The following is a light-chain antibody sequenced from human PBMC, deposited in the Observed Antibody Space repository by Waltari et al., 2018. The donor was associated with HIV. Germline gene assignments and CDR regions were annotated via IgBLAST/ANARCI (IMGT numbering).Light chain of an antibody. CDR1: QSLVYSDGNTY. CDR3: MQGTHWPPYT. CDR2: TVS. V-gene: IGKV2-30*01. Sequence: DVVMTQSPLSLPVTLGQPASISCRSSQSLVYSDGNTYLNWFQQRPGQSPRRLIYTVSNRDSGVPDRFSGSGSGTDFPLKISRVEAEAVGVYYCMQGTHWPPYTFGQGTKLEIK. J-gene: IGKJ2*01.